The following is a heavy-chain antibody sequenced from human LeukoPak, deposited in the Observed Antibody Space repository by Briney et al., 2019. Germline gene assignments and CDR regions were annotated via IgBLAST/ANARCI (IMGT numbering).Heavy chain of an antibody. D-gene: IGHD6-19*01. V-gene: IGHV3-21*01. CDR2: ISRGSSYI. Sequence: GGSLRLSCAASGFTFSTCRMTWVRQAPGKGLEWVSSISRGSSYIYYADSLKGRFTISRDNAKNSLYLQMNSLRAEDTAVYYCARGDIALAGRLDYWGQGTLVTVSS. J-gene: IGHJ4*02. CDR3: ARGDIALAGRLDY. CDR1: GFTFSTCR.